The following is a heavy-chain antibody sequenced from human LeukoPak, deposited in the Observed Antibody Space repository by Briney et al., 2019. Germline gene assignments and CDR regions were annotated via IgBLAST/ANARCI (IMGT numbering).Heavy chain of an antibody. J-gene: IGHJ4*02. CDR3: AKDGNYYDSSGLDY. D-gene: IGHD3-22*01. V-gene: IGHV3-30-3*01. CDR2: ISYDGNNK. CDR1: GFTFSSYA. Sequence: PGRSLRLSCAASGFTFSSYAMHWVRQAPGKGLEWVADISYDGNNKYYADSAKGRVTISRDNSKNTLYLQMNSLRAEDTAVYYCAKDGNYYDSSGLDYWGQGTLVTVSS.